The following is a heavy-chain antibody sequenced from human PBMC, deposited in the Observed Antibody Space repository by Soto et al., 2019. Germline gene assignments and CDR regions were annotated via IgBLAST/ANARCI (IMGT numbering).Heavy chain of an antibody. J-gene: IGHJ4*02. CDR2: ISYDGSNK. D-gene: IGHD3-3*01. V-gene: IGHV3-30-3*01. CDR3: ARVFWSGYHFDY. Sequence: PGGSLRLSCAASGFTFSSYAMHWVRQAPGKGLEWVAVISYDGSNKYYADSVKGRFTISRDNSKNTLYLQMNSLRAEDTAVYYCARVFWSGYHFDYWGQGTLVTVS. CDR1: GFTFSSYA.